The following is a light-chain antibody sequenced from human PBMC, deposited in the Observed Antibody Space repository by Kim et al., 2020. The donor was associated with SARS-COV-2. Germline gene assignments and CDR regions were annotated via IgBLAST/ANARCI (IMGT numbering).Light chain of an antibody. CDR3: QQYNSSPYT. CDR1: QSVSSSY. J-gene: IGKJ2*01. V-gene: IGKV3-20*01. Sequence: EIVLTQSPGTLSLSPGERATLSCRASQSVSSSYLAWYQQKPGQGPRLLIYGASSRATGIPDRFSGSGSGTDFTLTISRLEPEDFAVYFCQQYNSSPYTVGQGPEREI. CDR2: GAS.